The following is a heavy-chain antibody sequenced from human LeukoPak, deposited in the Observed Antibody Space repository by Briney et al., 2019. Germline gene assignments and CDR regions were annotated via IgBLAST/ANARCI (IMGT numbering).Heavy chain of an antibody. CDR2: IYPGDFTT. J-gene: IGHJ6*04. CDR1: GYSFTSYW. D-gene: IGHD2-8*01. V-gene: IGHV5-51*01. Sequence: GESLKISCEASGYSFTSYWIAWVRQMPGKGLEWMGIIYPGDFTTRYSPSFQGQVTISADRSTNTAYLQWNSLTASDTATYYCARKTYCTTGRCHYGMDVWGEGTTVTVTS. CDR3: ARKTYCTTGRCHYGMDV.